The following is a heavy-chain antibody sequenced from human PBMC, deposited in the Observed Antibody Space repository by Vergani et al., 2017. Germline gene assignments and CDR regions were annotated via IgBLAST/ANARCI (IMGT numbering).Heavy chain of an antibody. CDR2: IYINGDT. D-gene: IGHD5/OR15-5a*01. CDR1: NGSISSGTYY. Sequence: QVQLQESGPGLVKPSQTLSLTCTVSNGSISSGTYYWGWIRQPAGKGLEWIGRIYINGDTNYNPSLKSRASISIDTSKNQFPLRLSSVTAADTAVYYCAGCSTGGYSVYDSRAPGYWGQGTLVTVSS. CDR3: AGCSTGGYSVYDSRAPGY. J-gene: IGHJ4*02. V-gene: IGHV4-61*02.